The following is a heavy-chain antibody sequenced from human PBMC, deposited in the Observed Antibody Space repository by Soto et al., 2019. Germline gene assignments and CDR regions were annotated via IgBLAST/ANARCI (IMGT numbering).Heavy chain of an antibody. D-gene: IGHD3-3*01. CDR1: GFTFSSYW. CDR3: ARENLRYYDFWSGDRNGYFDY. J-gene: IGHJ4*02. V-gene: IGHV3-7*01. CDR2: IKQDGSEK. Sequence: LRLSCAASGFTFSSYWMSWVRQAPGKGLEWVANIKQDGSEKYYVDSVKGRFTISRDNAKNSLYLQMNSLRAEDTAVYYCARENLRYYDFWSGDRNGYFDYWGQGTLVTVSS.